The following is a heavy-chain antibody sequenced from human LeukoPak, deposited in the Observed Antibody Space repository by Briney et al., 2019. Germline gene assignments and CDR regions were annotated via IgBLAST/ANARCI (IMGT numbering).Heavy chain of an antibody. CDR3: ARGYCSGGNCWVFDI. D-gene: IGHD2-15*01. CDR1: GFTFADYG. Sequence: SGGSLRLSCAASGFTFADYGMSWVRRVPGKGLEWVSGIKWNGDSIGYADSVKGRFTISRDNAKKSLYLQMNSLRAEDTSLYYCARGYCSGGNCWVFDIWGQGTMVTVSS. V-gene: IGHV3-20*04. J-gene: IGHJ3*02. CDR2: IKWNGDSI.